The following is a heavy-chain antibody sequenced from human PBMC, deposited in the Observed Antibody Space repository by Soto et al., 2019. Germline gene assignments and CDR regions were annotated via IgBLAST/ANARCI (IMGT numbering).Heavy chain of an antibody. CDR1: GFSLSNVRMG. D-gene: IGHD2-21*01. Sequence: QVTLKESGPVLVKPTETLTLTCTVSGFSLSNVRMGVTWIRQPPGKALEWLAHIFSNDEKSYSTSLQSRLTISKDTSKRQVVLTMTNMDPVDTATYYCARINRGGYCSLFDYWGQGTLVTVSS. CDR3: ARINRGGYCSLFDY. J-gene: IGHJ4*02. CDR2: IFSNDEK. V-gene: IGHV2-26*01.